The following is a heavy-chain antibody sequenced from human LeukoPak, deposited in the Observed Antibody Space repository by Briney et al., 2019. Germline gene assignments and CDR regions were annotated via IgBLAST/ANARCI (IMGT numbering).Heavy chain of an antibody. CDR1: GDYITTTNYY. CDR3: ARRSRLYKHETIGYHDS. V-gene: IGHV4-39*01. D-gene: IGHD3-22*01. Sequence: SETLSLTCNVSGDYITTTNYYWAWIRQPPGKGLDWIASIFYSGNTYYNPSLKSRVSISIDTSRKQISLQLRSVSATDTAIYYCARRSRLYKHETIGYHDSWGQGTLVTVSS. CDR2: IFYSGNT. J-gene: IGHJ4*02.